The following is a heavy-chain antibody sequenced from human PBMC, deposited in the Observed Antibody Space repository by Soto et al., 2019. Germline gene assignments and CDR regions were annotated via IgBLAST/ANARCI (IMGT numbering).Heavy chain of an antibody. CDR3: SGLLRYVGSGYHLNY. CDR2: IYYLGNT. CDR1: GGSISSSSSY. J-gene: IGHJ4*01. D-gene: IGHD3-22*01. Sequence: SETLSLTCTVSGGSISSSSSYWGWIRQPPGKGLEWVGSIYYLGNTYYNPSLGGRVSISVDTSKNQFSLKLNSVTAADTAVFYCSGLLRYVGSGYHLNYLXQGXLVXVSS. V-gene: IGHV4-39*01.